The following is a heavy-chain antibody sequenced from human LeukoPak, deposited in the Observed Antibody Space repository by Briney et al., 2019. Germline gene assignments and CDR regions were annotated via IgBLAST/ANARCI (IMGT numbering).Heavy chain of an antibody. J-gene: IGHJ4*02. D-gene: IGHD3-22*01. CDR1: GFTFSNYV. CDR3: ARLDSFDY. V-gene: IGHV3-48*01. CDR2: INHNGEMI. Sequence: PGGSLRLSCAASGFTFSNYVMSWVRQAPGKGLEWVSYINHNGEMIFYPDFVKGRFTISRDNAKNSLYLQMNSLRAEDTAVYYCARLDSFDYWGQGTLVTVSS.